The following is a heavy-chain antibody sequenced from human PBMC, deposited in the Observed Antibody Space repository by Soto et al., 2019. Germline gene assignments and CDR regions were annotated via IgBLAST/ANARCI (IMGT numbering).Heavy chain of an antibody. V-gene: IGHV1-2*04. CDR3: ARGTGYCSSTSCYGPGAFDI. D-gene: IGHD2-2*01. Sequence: GASVKVSCKASGYTFTGYYMHWVRQAPGQGLEWMGWINPNSGGTNYAQKFQGWVTMTRDTSISTAYMELSRPRSDDTAVYYCARGTGYCSSTSCYGPGAFDIWGQGTMVTVSS. J-gene: IGHJ3*02. CDR1: GYTFTGYY. CDR2: INPNSGGT.